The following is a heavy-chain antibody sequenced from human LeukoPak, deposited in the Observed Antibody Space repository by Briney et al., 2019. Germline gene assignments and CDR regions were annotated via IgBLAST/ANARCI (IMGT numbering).Heavy chain of an antibody. D-gene: IGHD2-2*01. CDR3: ARHIVVVPAAMGRPYYYYYMDV. Sequence: GASVKVSCKASGYTFTSYDINWVRQATGQGLEWMGWMNPNSGNTGYAQKFQGRVTITRNTSISTAYMELSSLRSGDTAVYYCARHIVVVPAAMGRPYYYYYMDVWGKGTTVTVSS. J-gene: IGHJ6*03. CDR2: MNPNSGNT. V-gene: IGHV1-8*03. CDR1: GYTFTSYD.